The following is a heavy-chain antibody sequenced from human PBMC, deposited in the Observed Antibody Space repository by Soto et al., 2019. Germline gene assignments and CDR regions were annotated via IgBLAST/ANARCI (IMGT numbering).Heavy chain of an antibody. J-gene: IGHJ3*02. CDR1: GFPVNTIY. CDR3: ARYFDAFDM. Sequence: PGGSLRLSCAASGFPVNTIYMTWVRQAPGKGLEWVSVIYSGGSTNYADSVRGRFTISRDNSKNTLYLQINSLRAEDTAMYYCARYFDAFDMWGQGTRVTVSS. CDR2: IYSGGST. V-gene: IGHV3-53*01.